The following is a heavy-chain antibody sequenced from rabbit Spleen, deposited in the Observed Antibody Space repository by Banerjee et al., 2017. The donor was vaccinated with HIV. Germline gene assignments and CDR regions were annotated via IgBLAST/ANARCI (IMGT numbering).Heavy chain of an antibody. CDR2: IYAGSSGNT. D-gene: IGHD6-1*01. J-gene: IGHJ4*01. Sequence: QEQLVESGGGLVQPEGSLTLTCTVSGFSFSSSYWICWVRQAPGKGLEWIACIYAGSSGNTYYASWAKGRFTISKSSSTTVTLQMTSLTAADTATYFCARGYSNGYNNYMGLWGQGTLVTVS. CDR1: GFSFSSSYW. V-gene: IGHV1S45*01. CDR3: ARGYSNGYNNYMGL.